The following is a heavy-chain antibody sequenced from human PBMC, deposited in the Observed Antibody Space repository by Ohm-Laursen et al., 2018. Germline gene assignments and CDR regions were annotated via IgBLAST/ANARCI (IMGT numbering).Heavy chain of an antibody. Sequence: GASVKVSCKASGYTFTSYGISWVRQAPGQGLEWMGWISAYNGNTNYAQKLQGRATMTTDTSTSTAYMELRSLRSDDTAVYYCARETIFGVVIPFDYWGQGTLVTVSS. D-gene: IGHD3-3*01. CDR2: ISAYNGNT. CDR1: GYTFTSYG. CDR3: ARETIFGVVIPFDY. J-gene: IGHJ4*02. V-gene: IGHV1-18*01.